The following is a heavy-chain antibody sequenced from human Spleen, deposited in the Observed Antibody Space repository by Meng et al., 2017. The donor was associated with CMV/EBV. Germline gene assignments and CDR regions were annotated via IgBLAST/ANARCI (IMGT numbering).Heavy chain of an antibody. J-gene: IGHJ1*01. D-gene: IGHD2-21*01. CDR3: ATFSPGWGSLGH. CDR1: GGSISGSY. CDR2: IYYGGST. Sequence: GSLRLSCTVSGGSISGSYWSWVRQPPGKGLEWIGYIYYGGSTYYNPSLKSRVTISIDTSKNQFSLKLSSVTAADTAMYYCATFSPGWGSLGHWGQGTLVTVSS. V-gene: IGHV4-59*01.